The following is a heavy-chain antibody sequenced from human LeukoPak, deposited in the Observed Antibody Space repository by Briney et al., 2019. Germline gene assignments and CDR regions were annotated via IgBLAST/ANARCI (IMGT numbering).Heavy chain of an antibody. Sequence: PGGSLRLSCAASGFTFSSYAMHWVRQAPGKGLEWVSGISWNSGSIGYADSVKGRFTISRDNAKNSLYLQMNSLRAEDTALYYCAKALDSSSWYTPDYWGQGTLVTVSS. J-gene: IGHJ4*02. CDR1: GFTFSSYA. CDR2: ISWNSGSI. D-gene: IGHD6-13*01. V-gene: IGHV3-9*01. CDR3: AKALDSSSWYTPDY.